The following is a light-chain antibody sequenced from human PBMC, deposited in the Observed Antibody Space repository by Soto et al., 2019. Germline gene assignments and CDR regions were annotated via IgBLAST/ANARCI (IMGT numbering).Light chain of an antibody. CDR2: AAS. Sequence: DIQVTQSPSALSASVGDRVTITCRASQSIDIYLNWYQQKPGSAPKVLIYAASSLQSGVPSRFSGSGSGTDLTLTISNLQLEDFATYYCQQTYSTSITFGQGTRLDIK. CDR1: QSIDIY. V-gene: IGKV1-39*01. J-gene: IGKJ5*01. CDR3: QQTYSTSIT.